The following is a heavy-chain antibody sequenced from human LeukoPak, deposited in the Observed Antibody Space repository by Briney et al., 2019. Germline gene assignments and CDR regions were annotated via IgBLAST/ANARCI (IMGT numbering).Heavy chain of an antibody. J-gene: IGHJ6*03. CDR3: ARSGSGYYYYMDV. V-gene: IGHV3-23*01. CDR2: ISGNGGTT. CDR1: GFTFSSYA. D-gene: IGHD3-10*01. Sequence: GGSLRLSCAASGFTFSSYAMNWVRQAPGKGLEWVSGISGNGGTTYYADSVKGRFTISRDNSKNSLYLQMNSLRAEDTAVYYCARSGSGYYYYMDVWGKGTTVTVSS.